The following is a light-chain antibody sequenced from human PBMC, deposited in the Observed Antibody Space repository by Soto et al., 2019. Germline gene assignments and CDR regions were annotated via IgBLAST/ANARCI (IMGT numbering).Light chain of an antibody. J-gene: IGKJ1*01. CDR1: QSISSY. CDR2: AAS. Sequence: DIQMTQSPSSLSASVGDRFTITCVASQSISSYLNWYQQKPGKAPKLLIYAASSLQSGVPSRFSGSGSGTDFTLTISSLQPEDIATYYCQQSYDTSPTFGQGTKVDIK. V-gene: IGKV1-39*01. CDR3: QQSYDTSPT.